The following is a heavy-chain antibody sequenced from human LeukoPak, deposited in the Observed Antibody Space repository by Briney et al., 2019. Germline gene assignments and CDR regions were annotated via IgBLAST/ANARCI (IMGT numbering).Heavy chain of an antibody. CDR2: IYSSGTT. V-gene: IGHV4-59*01. J-gene: IGHJ4*02. D-gene: IGHD6-19*01. CDR1: GASISSYY. CDR3: AKIEGSGWFFDF. Sequence: PSETLSLTCTVAGASISSYYWIWIRQPPGKGLEWIGYIYSSGTTNYNPSLKSRVTISVDTSKNQFSLKLSSVTAADTAVYYCAKIEGSGWFFDFWGQGTLVTVSS.